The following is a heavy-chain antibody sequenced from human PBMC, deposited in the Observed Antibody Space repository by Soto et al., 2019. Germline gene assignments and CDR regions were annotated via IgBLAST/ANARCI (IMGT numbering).Heavy chain of an antibody. CDR3: AKIPWGVIHDAFDI. J-gene: IGHJ3*02. V-gene: IGHV5-10-1*01. CDR1: GYSFTTYW. D-gene: IGHD3-16*02. Sequence: PGESLKISCKGSGYSFTTYWINWVRQMPGKGLEWMGRIDPSDSYTNYSPSFQGHVTISADKSISTAYLQWSSLKASDTAMYYCAKIPWGVIHDAFDIWGQGTMVTVSS. CDR2: IDPSDSYT.